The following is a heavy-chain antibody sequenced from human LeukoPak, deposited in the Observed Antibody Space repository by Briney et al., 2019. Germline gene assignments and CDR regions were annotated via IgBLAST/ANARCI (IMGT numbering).Heavy chain of an antibody. V-gene: IGHV3-23*01. CDR2: ISGRGGST. Sequence: GGSLRLSCAASGFTFSSYAMSWVRQAPGKGLGGVSAISGRGGSTYYADYVKGRFTISRDNSKNTLYLQMNSLRAEDTAVYYCAKEVIPEDYWGQGTLVTVSS. CDR1: GFTFSSYA. CDR3: AKEVIPEDY. J-gene: IGHJ4*02. D-gene: IGHD2-21*01.